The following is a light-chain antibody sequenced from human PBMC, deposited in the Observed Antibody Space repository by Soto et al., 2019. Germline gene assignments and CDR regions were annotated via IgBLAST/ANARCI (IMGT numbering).Light chain of an antibody. Sequence: QSALTQPPSASGSPGQSVTLSCTGTSSDVGGYNYVSWYQQHPGKGPKLIIYEVSKRPSRVPDRFSGSKSGNTASLTVSGLQAEDEADYYCSSYGGSNNYVFGTGTKVTVL. J-gene: IGLJ1*01. CDR2: EVS. CDR1: SSDVGGYNY. V-gene: IGLV2-8*01. CDR3: SSYGGSNNYV.